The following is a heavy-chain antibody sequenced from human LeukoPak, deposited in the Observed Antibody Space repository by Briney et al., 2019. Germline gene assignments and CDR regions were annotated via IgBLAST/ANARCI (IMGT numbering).Heavy chain of an antibody. D-gene: IGHD3-22*01. CDR3: ARDQGEYYDSSGYYYFDY. CDR2: INPNSGGT. CDR1: GYTFTGYY. J-gene: IGHJ4*02. Sequence: GASVKVSCKASGYTFTGYYMHWVRRAPGQGLEWMGRINPNSGGTNYAQKFQGRVTMTRDTSISTAYMELSRLRSDDTAVYYCARDQGEYYDSSGYYYFDYWGQGTLVTVSS. V-gene: IGHV1-2*06.